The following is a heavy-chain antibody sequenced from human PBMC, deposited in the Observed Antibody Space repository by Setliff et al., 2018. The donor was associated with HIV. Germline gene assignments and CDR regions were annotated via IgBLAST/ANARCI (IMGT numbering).Heavy chain of an antibody. CDR2: LSGHTMTT. CDR1: GFAFSDNA. Sequence: GGSLSLSCTPSGFAFSDNAIYWARQAPGKGLEWVSSLSGHTMTTYYAGAVKGRSTISRDVPNNTLYFQMNSLRAEDTAIYFCAKNDDILTGFANWGQGTLVTVSS. D-gene: IGHD3-9*01. CDR3: AKNDDILTGFAN. J-gene: IGHJ4*02. V-gene: IGHV3-23*01.